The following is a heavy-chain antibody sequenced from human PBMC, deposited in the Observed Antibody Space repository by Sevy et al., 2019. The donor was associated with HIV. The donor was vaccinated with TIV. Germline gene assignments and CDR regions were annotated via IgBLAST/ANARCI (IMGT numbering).Heavy chain of an antibody. CDR2: ITSGGSGT. Sequence: GGSLRLSCEASGYTFSHYAMSWVRQAPGKGLEWVSAITSGGSGTYYAGSVKGRFTISRDNSKDTLYLQLHSLRPEDTAIYYCAKDRGRTAMIAFESWGQGTLVTVSS. CDR3: AKDRGRTAMIAFES. D-gene: IGHD5-18*01. J-gene: IGHJ5*01. V-gene: IGHV3-23*01. CDR1: GYTFSHYA.